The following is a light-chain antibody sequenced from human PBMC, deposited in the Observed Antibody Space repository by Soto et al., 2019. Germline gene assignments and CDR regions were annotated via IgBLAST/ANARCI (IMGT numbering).Light chain of an antibody. CDR3: QQYGRSPRT. V-gene: IGKV3-20*01. Sequence: IVLTQSPGTLSFSPGERATLSCRASQSVSSSYLAWYQQKPGQAPRLLIYGASSRATGIPDRFSGSGSGTDFTLTISRLEPEDFAVYYCQQYGRSPRTFGQGTKVEIX. J-gene: IGKJ1*01. CDR1: QSVSSSY. CDR2: GAS.